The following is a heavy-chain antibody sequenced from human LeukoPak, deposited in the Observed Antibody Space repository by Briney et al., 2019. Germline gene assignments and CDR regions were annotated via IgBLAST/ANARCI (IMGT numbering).Heavy chain of an antibody. J-gene: IGHJ4*02. CDR2: ISAYNGNT. D-gene: IGHD5-18*01. Sequence: GASVKVSCKASGYSFTSYGISWVRQAPGQGLEWMGWISAYNGNTNYAQKLQDRVTMTTDTSTSTGYMELRSLTSDDTAVYYCARSRGGYSYGYGEDWGQGTLVTVSP. CDR3: ARSRGGYSYGYGED. V-gene: IGHV1-18*01. CDR1: GYSFTSYG.